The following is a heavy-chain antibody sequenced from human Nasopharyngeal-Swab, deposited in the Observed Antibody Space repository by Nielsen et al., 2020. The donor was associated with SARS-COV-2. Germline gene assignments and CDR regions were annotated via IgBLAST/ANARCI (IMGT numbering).Heavy chain of an antibody. Sequence: WIRPPPGKALEWLALIYWDDDKRYSPSLKSRLTITKDTSKNQVVLTMTNMDPVDTATYYCAHRRGYYYDSSGFPSDAFDIWGQGTMVTVSS. D-gene: IGHD3-22*01. CDR2: IYWDDDK. V-gene: IGHV2-5*02. J-gene: IGHJ3*02. CDR3: AHRRGYYYDSSGFPSDAFDI.